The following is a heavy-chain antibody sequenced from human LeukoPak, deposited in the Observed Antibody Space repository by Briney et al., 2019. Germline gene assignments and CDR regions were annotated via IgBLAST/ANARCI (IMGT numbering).Heavy chain of an antibody. V-gene: IGHV3-23*01. Sequence: GGSLRLSCAASGISFRSYGMHWVRQAPGKGLKWVSTITTGDGNTYYADSVKGRFTVSRDDSKNTLYLQMNSLRAEDTAVYYCAKDGGLWVSAHWGDSWGRGTLVTVSS. CDR2: ITTGDGNT. D-gene: IGHD7-27*01. J-gene: IGHJ4*02. CDR3: AKDGGLWVSAHWGDS. CDR1: GISFRSYG.